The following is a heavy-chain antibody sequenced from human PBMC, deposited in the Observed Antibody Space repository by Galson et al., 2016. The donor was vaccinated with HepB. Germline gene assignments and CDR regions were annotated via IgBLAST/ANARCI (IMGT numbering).Heavy chain of an antibody. D-gene: IGHD2-2*01. CDR1: GFTFSSYA. V-gene: IGHV3-30*18. Sequence: SLRLSCAASGFTFSSYAMSWARQAPGKGLEWVAFISYDGSNKKYADSVKGRFTISRDNSKKTLYLQMNSLRAEDTAVYYCAKDGRIYCSSASCHDHFHYWGQGTLVTVSS. CDR3: AKDGRIYCSSASCHDHFHY. CDR2: ISYDGSNK. J-gene: IGHJ4*02.